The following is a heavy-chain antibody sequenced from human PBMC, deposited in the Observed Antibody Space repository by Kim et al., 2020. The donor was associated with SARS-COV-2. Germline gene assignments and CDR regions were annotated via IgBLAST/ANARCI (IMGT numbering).Heavy chain of an antibody. D-gene: IGHD1-1*01. V-gene: IGHV1-2*02. Sequence: KKYAQNVQGRVTMTRDTAISTAFIELGGLRSDDTAVYYCATGNEIYYFNYWGQGTLVTVSS. J-gene: IGHJ4*02. CDR2: K. CDR3: ATGNEIYYFNY.